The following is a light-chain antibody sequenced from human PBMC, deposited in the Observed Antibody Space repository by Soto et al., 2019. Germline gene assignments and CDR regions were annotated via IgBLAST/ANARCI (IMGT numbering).Light chain of an antibody. CDR3: QQYKNWPL. V-gene: IGKV3-20*01. CDR1: QSISSSF. J-gene: IGKJ5*01. CDR2: GAS. Sequence: EIVLRQSPGILSLSPGERASLSCGASQSISSSFLAWYQQKPGQAPRLLIYGASSRATGIPDRFSGTGSGTDFTLTISRLEPEDFAVYYCQQYKNWPLFGQGTRLEIK.